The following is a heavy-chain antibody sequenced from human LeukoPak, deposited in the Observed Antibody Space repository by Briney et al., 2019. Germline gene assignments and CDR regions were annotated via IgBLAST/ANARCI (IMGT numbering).Heavy chain of an antibody. D-gene: IGHD3-22*01. Sequence: GGSLRLSCAASGFTFSSYWMHWVRQAPGKGLVWVSRINSDGSSTSYADPVKGRFTISRDNAKNTLYLQMNSLRAEDTAVYYCARDSMIVVGDNWFDPWGQGTLVTVSS. CDR1: GFTFSSYW. CDR2: INSDGSST. V-gene: IGHV3-74*01. CDR3: ARDSMIVVGDNWFDP. J-gene: IGHJ5*02.